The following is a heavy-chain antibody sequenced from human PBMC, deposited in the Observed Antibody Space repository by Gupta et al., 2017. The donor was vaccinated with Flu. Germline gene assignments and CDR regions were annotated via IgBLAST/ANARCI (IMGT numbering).Heavy chain of an antibody. V-gene: IGHV1-69*01. CDR2: IIPSFEAT. CDR3: ARTPYGGNSDFYYFAMDV. D-gene: IGHD4-17*01. J-gene: IGHJ6*02. Sequence: VRQAPGQGLEWMGGIIPSFEATYVAQKFQGRITIAADDSSGTAYMELSSLRSDDTAVYYCARTPYGGNSDFYYFAMDVWGQGATVTVS.